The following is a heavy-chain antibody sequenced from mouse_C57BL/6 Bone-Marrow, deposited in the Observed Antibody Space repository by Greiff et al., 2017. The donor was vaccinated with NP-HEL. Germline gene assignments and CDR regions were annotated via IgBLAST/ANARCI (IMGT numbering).Heavy chain of an antibody. V-gene: IGHV1-76*01. CDR2: IYPGSGNT. J-gene: IGHJ2*01. Sequence: QVQLQQSGAELVRPGASVKLSCKASGYTFTDYYINWVKQRPGQGLEWIARIYPGSGNTYYNEKFKGKATLTAEKSSSTAYMQLSSLTSEDSAVYFCARRHSSGYYFDYWGQGTTLTVSS. D-gene: IGHD3-2*02. CDR3: ARRHSSGYYFDY. CDR1: GYTFTDYY.